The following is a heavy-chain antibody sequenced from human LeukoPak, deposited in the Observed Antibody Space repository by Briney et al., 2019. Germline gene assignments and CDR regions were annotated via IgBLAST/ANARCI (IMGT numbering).Heavy chain of an antibody. V-gene: IGHV1-2*02. CDR1: GYTFTGYY. CDR2: INPNSGGT. Sequence: ASVEVSCKASGYTFTGYYMHWVRQAPGQGLEWMGWINPNSGGTNYAQKFQGRVTMTRDTSISTAYMELSRLRSDDTAVYYCARGEYNWNQYNWFDPWGQGTLVTVSS. CDR3: ARGEYNWNQYNWFDP. J-gene: IGHJ5*02. D-gene: IGHD1-20*01.